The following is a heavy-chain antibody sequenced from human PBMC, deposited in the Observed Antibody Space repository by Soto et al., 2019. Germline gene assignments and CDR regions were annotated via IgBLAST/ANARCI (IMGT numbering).Heavy chain of an antibody. CDR3: ARAEVDIVVVPAAIGPLQH. Sequence: SETLSLTCTVSGGSISSGGYYWSWIRQHPGKGLEWIGYIYYSGSTYYNPSLKSRVTISVDTSKNQFSRKLSSVTAADTAVYYCARAEVDIVVVPAAIGPLQHWGQGTLVTVSP. CDR1: GGSISSGGYY. J-gene: IGHJ1*01. V-gene: IGHV4-31*03. CDR2: IYYSGST. D-gene: IGHD2-2*02.